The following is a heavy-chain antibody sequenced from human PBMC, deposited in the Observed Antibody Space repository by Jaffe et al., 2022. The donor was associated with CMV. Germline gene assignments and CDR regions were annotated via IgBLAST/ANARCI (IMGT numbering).Heavy chain of an antibody. CDR3: ARDLRDIHSYYYYYMDV. CDR2: ISSSSSYI. J-gene: IGHJ6*03. V-gene: IGHV3-21*01. D-gene: IGHD5-12*01. Sequence: EVQLVESGGGLVKPGGSLRLSCAASGFTFSSYSMNWVRQAPGKGLEWVSSISSSSSYIYYADSVKGRFTISRDNAKNSLYLQMNSLRAEDTAVYYCARDLRDIHSYYYYYMDVWGKGTTVTVSS. CDR1: GFTFSSYS.